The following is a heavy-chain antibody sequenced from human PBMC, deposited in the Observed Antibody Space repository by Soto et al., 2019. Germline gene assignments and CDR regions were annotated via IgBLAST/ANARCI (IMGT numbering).Heavy chain of an antibody. CDR1: GGTFSSYT. CDR2: IIPILGIA. J-gene: IGHJ4*02. CDR3: SRNSFTMDLGFDY. D-gene: IGHD3-10*01. V-gene: IGHV1-69*02. Sequence: QVQLVQSGAEVKKPGSSVKVSCKASGGTFSSYTISWVRQAPGQGLEWMGRIIPILGIANYEQKFRGRVTSTADNSTSTGYMELSSLRSEDTAVYYCSRNSFTMDLGFDYWGQGTLVTVSS.